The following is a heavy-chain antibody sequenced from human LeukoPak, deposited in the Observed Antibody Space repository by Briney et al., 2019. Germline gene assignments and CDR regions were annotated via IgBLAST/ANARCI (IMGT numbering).Heavy chain of an antibody. CDR1: GFIVSSNY. V-gene: IGHV3-53*01. J-gene: IGHJ6*03. CDR3: ARSTRDGYNHYHYAYLTV. D-gene: IGHD5-24*01. Sequence: GGSLRLSCAASGFIVSSNYMNWIRQAPGKGLEWVSDINSGGHTYYKDSVKSRLIICRDISNNTLYLHMSSLRPHDTPVYNCARSTRDGYNHYHYAYLTVWGKGPTVTVSS. CDR2: INSGGHT.